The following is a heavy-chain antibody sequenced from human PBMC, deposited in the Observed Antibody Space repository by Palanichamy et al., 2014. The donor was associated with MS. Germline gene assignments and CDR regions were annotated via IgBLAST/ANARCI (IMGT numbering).Heavy chain of an antibody. D-gene: IGHD2-2*01. J-gene: IGHJ4*02. CDR3: ARQYQLLWNDFDY. CDR1: GFAFSSYS. CDR2: ILYDGSNK. V-gene: IGHV3-33*01. Sequence: QVQVGGVVGGAWVQPGRSLRLSCAASGFAFSSYSMHWVRQAPGKGLEWMAVILYDGSNKYYADSVKGRFTISRDNSKNTLYLQMNSLRAEDTAVYYCARQYQLLWNDFDYWGQGTLVTVSS.